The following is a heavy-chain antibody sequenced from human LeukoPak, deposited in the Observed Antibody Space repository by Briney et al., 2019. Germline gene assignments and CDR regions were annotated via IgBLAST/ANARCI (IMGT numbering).Heavy chain of an antibody. V-gene: IGHV3-74*01. J-gene: IGHJ4*02. CDR2: INSDGSST. CDR3: ARVRRGRFSSSWCLPDY. D-gene: IGHD6-13*01. Sequence: GGSLRLSCAASGFTFSNFAMHWVRHAPGKGLVWVSRINSDGSSTSYADSVKGRFTISRDNAKNTLYLQMNSLRAEDTAVYYCARVRRGRFSSSWCLPDYWGQGTLVTVSS. CDR1: GFTFSNFA.